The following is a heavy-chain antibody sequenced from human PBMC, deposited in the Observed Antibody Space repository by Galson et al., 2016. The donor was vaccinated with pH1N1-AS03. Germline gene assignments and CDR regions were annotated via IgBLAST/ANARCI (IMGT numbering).Heavy chain of an antibody. Sequence: PALVKPTQTLTLTCAFSGFSLATSGVGVAWIRQPPGKALEWLALLYWDDDQRYGPSLKSRLTITKDTSKNQVVPTLTNMDPVDTATYYCARSVITTVREPSYYFESWGQGTLVTVSS. D-gene: IGHD3-10*01. J-gene: IGHJ4*02. V-gene: IGHV2-5*05. CDR2: LYWDDDQ. CDR1: GFSLATSGVG. CDR3: ARSVITTVREPSYYFES.